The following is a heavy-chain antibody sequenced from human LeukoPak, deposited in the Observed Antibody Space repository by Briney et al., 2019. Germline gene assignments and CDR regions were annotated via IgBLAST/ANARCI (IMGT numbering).Heavy chain of an antibody. V-gene: IGHV3-23*01. CDR1: GFTFSSYA. D-gene: IGHD1-26*01. J-gene: IGHJ4*02. Sequence: GGSLRLSCAASGFTFSSYAMTWVRQAPGKGLEWVATISGSGGNTYYADSVKGRFTISRDNSKNTLYLQMSSLRAEDTAMFYCAKGSYSGPYYYFDSWGQGTLVTVSS. CDR3: AKGSYSGPYYYFDS. CDR2: ISGSGGNT.